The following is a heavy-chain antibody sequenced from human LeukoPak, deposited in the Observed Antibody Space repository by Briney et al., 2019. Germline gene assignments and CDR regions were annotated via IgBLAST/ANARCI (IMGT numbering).Heavy chain of an antibody. CDR1: GGSISSSNW. V-gene: IGHV4-4*02. D-gene: IGHD5-18*01. CDR3: ARGGYSYGYGAFDI. Sequence: PSETLSLTCAVSGGSISSSNWWSWVRQPPGKGLEWIGEIYHSGSTNYNPSLKSRVTISVDKSKNQFSLKLSSVTAADTAVYYCARGGYSYGYGAFDIWGQGTMVTVSS. CDR2: IYHSGST. J-gene: IGHJ3*02.